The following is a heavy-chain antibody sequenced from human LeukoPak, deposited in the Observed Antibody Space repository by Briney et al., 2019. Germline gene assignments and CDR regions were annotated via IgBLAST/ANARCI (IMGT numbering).Heavy chain of an antibody. CDR1: GYTFTGYY. J-gene: IGHJ4*02. CDR2: INPNSGGT. V-gene: IGHV1-2*06. CDR3: ALLTGDYYDSSGSYYFDY. D-gene: IGHD3-22*01. Sequence: KPGASVKVSCKASGYTFTGYYIHWVRQAPGQGLEWMGRINPNSGGTNYAQKFQGRVTMTRDTSISTAYMELSRLRSDDTAVYYCALLTGDYYDSSGSYYFDYWGQGTLVTVCS.